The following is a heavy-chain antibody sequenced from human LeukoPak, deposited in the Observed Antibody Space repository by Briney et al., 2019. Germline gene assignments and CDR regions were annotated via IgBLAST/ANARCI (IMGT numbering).Heavy chain of an antibody. CDR3: ARRLWTAPYYMDV. D-gene: IGHD3/OR15-3a*01. Sequence: SETLSLTCAVYGGHFSGYYWSWIRQPPGKGLEWIGEINHSGSTNYNPSLKSRVTISVDTSKNQFSLKLSSVTAADTAVYYCARRLWTAPYYMDVWGKGTTVTVSS. V-gene: IGHV4-34*01. CDR1: GGHFSGYY. J-gene: IGHJ6*03. CDR2: INHSGST.